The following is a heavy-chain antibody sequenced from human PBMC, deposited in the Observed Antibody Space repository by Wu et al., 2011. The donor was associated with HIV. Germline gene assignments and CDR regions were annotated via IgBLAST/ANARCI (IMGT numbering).Heavy chain of an antibody. J-gene: IGHJ6*03. CDR3: ARDEGRDSSGYYYYYYYMDV. D-gene: IGHD3-22*01. CDR2: IIPIFGTA. CDR1: GGTFSSYA. V-gene: IGHV1-69*14. Sequence: QVQLVQSGAEVKKPGSSVKVSCKASGGTFSSYAISWVRQAPGQGLEWMGGIIPIFGTANYAQKFQGRVTITADKSTSTAYMELSSLRSEDTAVYYCARDEGRDSSGYYYYYYYMDVWAKGPRSPSP.